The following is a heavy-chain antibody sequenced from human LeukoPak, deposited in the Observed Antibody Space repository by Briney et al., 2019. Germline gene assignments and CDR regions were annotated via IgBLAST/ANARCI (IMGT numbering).Heavy chain of an antibody. CDR1: GFTFSSYA. J-gene: IGHJ6*02. CDR2: ISGSGGST. Sequence: GGSLRLSCAASGFTFSSYAMSWVRQAPGKGLEWVSAISGSGGSTYYADSVKGRFTISRDNSKNTLYLQMNSLRAEGTAVYYCATLPAARDYYYYYGMDVWGQGTTVTVSS. V-gene: IGHV3-23*01. CDR3: ATLPAARDYYYYYGMDV. D-gene: IGHD2-2*01.